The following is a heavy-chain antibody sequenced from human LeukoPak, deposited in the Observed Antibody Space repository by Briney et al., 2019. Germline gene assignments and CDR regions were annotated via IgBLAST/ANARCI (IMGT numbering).Heavy chain of an antibody. D-gene: IGHD3-3*01. CDR1: GGSISSYY. CDR3: ARENDFWSGYAYDY. V-gene: IGHV4-4*07. CDR2: IYTSGST. Sequence: KTSETLSLTCTVSGGSISSYYWSWIRQPAGKGLEWIGRIYTSGSTNYNPSLKSRVTMSVDTSKNQFYLKLSPVTAADTAVYYCARENDFWSGYAYDYWGQGTLVTVSS. J-gene: IGHJ4*02.